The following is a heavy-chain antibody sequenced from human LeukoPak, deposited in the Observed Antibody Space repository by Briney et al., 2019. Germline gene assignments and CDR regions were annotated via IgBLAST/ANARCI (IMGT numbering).Heavy chain of an antibody. D-gene: IGHD5-18*01. Sequence: GGSLTLSCAASGLHLSSYAMSWLRQAPGKGLEWVSGISGSGGSTEYADSVKGRFTISRDNSKNTLYLQMNSLSAEDTAVYYCARLIGSVDTAVDYWGQGTLVTVSS. CDR3: ARLIGSVDTAVDY. V-gene: IGHV3-23*01. J-gene: IGHJ4*02. CDR1: GLHLSSYA. CDR2: ISGSGGST.